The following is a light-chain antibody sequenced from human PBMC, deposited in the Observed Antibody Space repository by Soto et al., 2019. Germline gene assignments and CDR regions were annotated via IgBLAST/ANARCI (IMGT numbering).Light chain of an antibody. CDR3: QQYHSSPRT. CDR1: QSVGGSS. Sequence: ETVLTQSPGTLSLSPGERTTLSCRASQSVGGSSLAWYQQRPGQAPRLLICHTSYRATGIPDRFSGSGSVTDFTLTISRLEPEDFAVYYCQQYHSSPRTFGQGTKVEIK. V-gene: IGKV3-20*01. J-gene: IGKJ1*01. CDR2: HTS.